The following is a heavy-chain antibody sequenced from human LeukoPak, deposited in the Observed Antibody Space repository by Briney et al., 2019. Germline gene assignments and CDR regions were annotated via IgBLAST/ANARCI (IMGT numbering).Heavy chain of an antibody. Sequence: PGGSLRLSCAASGFTFSSYELNWVRQAPGKGLEWVSYISSSGSTIYYADSVKGRFTISRDNAKNSLYLQMNSLRAEDTAVYYCARSPRGYSFYFDYWGQGTLVTVSS. V-gene: IGHV3-48*03. CDR2: ISSSGSTI. J-gene: IGHJ4*02. CDR1: GFTFSSYE. CDR3: ARSPRGYSFYFDY. D-gene: IGHD3-22*01.